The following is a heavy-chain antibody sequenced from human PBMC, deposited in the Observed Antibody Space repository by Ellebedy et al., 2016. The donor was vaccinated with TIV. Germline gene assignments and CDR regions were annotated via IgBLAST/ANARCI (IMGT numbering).Heavy chain of an antibody. Sequence: MPSETLSLTCTVSGGSISSSSYYWGWIRQPPGKGLEWIASIYYSGSTYYNPSLKSRVTISVDTSKNRFSVKLSSVTAADTAVYYCAREAKGDYSNYVHIGDDVFDIWGQGTMVTVSS. V-gene: IGHV4-39*01. CDR2: IYYSGST. D-gene: IGHD4-11*01. CDR1: GGSISSSSYY. J-gene: IGHJ3*02. CDR3: AREAKGDYSNYVHIGDDVFDI.